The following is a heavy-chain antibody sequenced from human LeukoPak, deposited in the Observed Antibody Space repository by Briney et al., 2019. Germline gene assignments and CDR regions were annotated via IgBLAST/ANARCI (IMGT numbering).Heavy chain of an antibody. Sequence: PSETLSLTCTVSGGSISSYYWSWIRQPPGKGLEWIGYIYYSGSTNYNPSLKSRVTISVDTSKNQFSLKLSSVTAADTAVYYCAREAAVAGSGFDYWGQGTLVTVSS. CDR2: IYYSGST. D-gene: IGHD6-19*01. V-gene: IGHV4-59*01. J-gene: IGHJ4*02. CDR1: GGSISSYY. CDR3: AREAAVAGSGFDY.